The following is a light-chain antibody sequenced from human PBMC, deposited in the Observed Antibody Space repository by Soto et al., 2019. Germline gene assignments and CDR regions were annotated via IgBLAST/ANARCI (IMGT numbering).Light chain of an antibody. CDR2: GAS. Sequence: ETVLTQSPGTLSLSPGERATLSCRTSQTVLTNLAWYQQKPGQAPRLLVYGASTRATGIPASFSGSGSGTEFTLTISSLQPEDFAVYYCQQYNNWPITFGQGTRLEIK. J-gene: IGKJ5*01. V-gene: IGKV3D-15*01. CDR1: QTVLTN. CDR3: QQYNNWPIT.